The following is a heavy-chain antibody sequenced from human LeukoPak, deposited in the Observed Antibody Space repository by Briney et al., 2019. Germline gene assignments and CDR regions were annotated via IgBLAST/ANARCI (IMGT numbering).Heavy chain of an antibody. Sequence: ASVKVSGKPSGYTFTSYYMQGVRQAPGQGLEWMGVINPSGGGTGYAQEFQGRVTMTRDTSTSTLYLELSSLISEDTAVYYCVRPYGGKSGGDYWGQGDLVTVS. D-gene: IGHD4-23*01. CDR3: VRPYGGKSGGDY. V-gene: IGHV1-46*01. J-gene: IGHJ4*01. CDR2: INPSGGGT. CDR1: GYTFTSYY.